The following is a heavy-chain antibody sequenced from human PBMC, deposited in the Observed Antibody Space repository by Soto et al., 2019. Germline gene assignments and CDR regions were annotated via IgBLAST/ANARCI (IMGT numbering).Heavy chain of an antibody. D-gene: IGHD2-2*01. J-gene: IGHJ6*03. CDR2: ISYDGSNK. V-gene: IGHV3-30*18. Sequence: GGSLRLSCAASGFTFSSYGMHWVRQAPGKGLEWVAVISYDGSNKYYADSVKGRFTISRDNSKNTLYLQMNSLRAEDTAVYYCAKDHRDIVVVPADLFGDYYYYYMDVWGKGTTVTVSS. CDR1: GFTFSSYG. CDR3: AKDHRDIVVVPADLFGDYYYYYMDV.